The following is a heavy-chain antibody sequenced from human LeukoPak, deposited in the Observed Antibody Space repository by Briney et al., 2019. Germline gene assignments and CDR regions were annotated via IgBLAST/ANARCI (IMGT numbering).Heavy chain of an antibody. J-gene: IGHJ5*02. CDR3: ATNDRDLFSGVIA. D-gene: IGHD3-10*01. CDR2: TNHSGST. V-gene: IGHV4-31*03. Sequence: SRTLSLTCTVSGGSIISGGDYWNWIRQHPGKGLEWIGNTNHSGSTHYNPSFKSRVTISVDMSKNQFSLNLISVTAADTAVYYCATNDRDLFSGVIAWGPGTLVTVSS. CDR1: GGSIISGGDY.